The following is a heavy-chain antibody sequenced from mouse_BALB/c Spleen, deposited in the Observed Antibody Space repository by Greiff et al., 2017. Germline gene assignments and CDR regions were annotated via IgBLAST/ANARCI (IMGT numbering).Heavy chain of an antibody. CDR1: GYSITSDYA. D-gene: IGHD2-4*01. Sequence: EVKLMESGPGLVKPSQSLSLTCTVTGYSITSDYAWNWIRQFPGNKLEWMGYISYSGSTSYNPSLKSRISITRDTSKNQFFLQLNSVTTEDTATYYCARDYDYDAWCAYWGQGTLVTVSA. V-gene: IGHV3-2*02. CDR3: ARDYDYDAWCAY. J-gene: IGHJ3*01. CDR2: ISYSGST.